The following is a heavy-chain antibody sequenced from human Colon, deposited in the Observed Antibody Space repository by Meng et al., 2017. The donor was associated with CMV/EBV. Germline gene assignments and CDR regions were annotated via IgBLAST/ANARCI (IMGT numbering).Heavy chain of an antibody. CDR2: INRSGNT. Sequence: YGGSFSGYYWSWSRQTPGKGLEWIGEINRSGNTNYNPSLKSRITISLDTSKNQFSLNLSSVTAADTAVYYCARGGFDSGTKGWFDPWGQGALVTVSS. CDR3: ARGGFDSGTKGWFDP. J-gene: IGHJ5*02. V-gene: IGHV4-34*01. CDR1: GGSFSGYY. D-gene: IGHD4-17*01.